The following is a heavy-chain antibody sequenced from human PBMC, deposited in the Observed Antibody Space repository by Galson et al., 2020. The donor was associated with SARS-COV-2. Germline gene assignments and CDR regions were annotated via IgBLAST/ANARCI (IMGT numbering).Heavy chain of an antibody. CDR1: GFTFSDYY. CDR2: ISSSSSYT. D-gene: IGHD1-26*01. CDR3: ARVQVGATGWFDP. J-gene: IGHJ5*02. Sequence: TGGSLRLSCAGSGFTFSDYYMTWIRQAPGKGLEWVSYISSSSSYTNYADSVKGRFTISRDNAKNSLYLQMNSLRAEDTAVYYCARVQVGATGWFDPWGQGTLVTVSS. V-gene: IGHV3-11*06.